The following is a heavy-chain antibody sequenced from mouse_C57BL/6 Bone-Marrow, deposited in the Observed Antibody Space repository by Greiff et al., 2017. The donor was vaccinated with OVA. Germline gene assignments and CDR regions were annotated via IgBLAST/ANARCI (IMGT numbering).Heavy chain of an antibody. CDR3: ARDYYGSNFQYYFDY. Sequence: QVTLKESGPGILQSSQTLSLTCSFSGFSLSTSGMGVSWIRQPSGKGLEWLAHIYWDDDKRYNPSLKSRLTISKNTSRNQVFLKITRVDTADTATYYCARDYYGSNFQYYFDYWGQGTTLTVSS. CDR2: IYWDDDK. J-gene: IGHJ2*01. D-gene: IGHD1-1*01. CDR1: GFSLSTSGMG. V-gene: IGHV8-12*01.